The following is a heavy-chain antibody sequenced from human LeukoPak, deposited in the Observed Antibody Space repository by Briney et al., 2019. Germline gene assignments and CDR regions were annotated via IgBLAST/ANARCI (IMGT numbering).Heavy chain of an antibody. J-gene: IGHJ5*02. V-gene: IGHV3-15*01. CDR3: TTLQYGAGSYYNPDP. Sequence: GGSLRLSCSASGFTLTNAWMYWVHQAPGKGLDWVGRIKSKTDGRTTDYAAPVKGRFTISRDDSKNTLYLQMNSLKTEDTAVYYCTTLQYGAGSYYNPDPWGQGTLVTVSS. CDR2: IKSKTDGRTT. CDR1: GFTLTNAW. D-gene: IGHD3-10*01.